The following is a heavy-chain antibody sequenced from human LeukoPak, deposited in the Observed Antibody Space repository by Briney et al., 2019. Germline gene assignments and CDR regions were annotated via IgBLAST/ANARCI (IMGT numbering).Heavy chain of an antibody. CDR1: GGSIRDYF. J-gene: IGHJ4*02. CDR3: ARHMAGAARQFDY. V-gene: IGHV4-59*08. Sequence: SETLSLTCTVSGGSIRDYFWSWIRQPPGKGLEWIGYIYYSGSTNYNPSLKSRVTISVDTSKNQFSLKLSSVTAADTAVYYCARHMAGAARQFDYWGQGTLVTVSS. CDR2: IYYSGST. D-gene: IGHD6-6*01.